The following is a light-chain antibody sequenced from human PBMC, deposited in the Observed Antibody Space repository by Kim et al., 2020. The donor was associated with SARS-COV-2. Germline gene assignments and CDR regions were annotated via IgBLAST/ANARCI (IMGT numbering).Light chain of an antibody. J-gene: IGLJ2*01. CDR1: RPNIGSNA. CDR3: SSYTGSSTVV. V-gene: IGLV1-44*01. CDR2: NIS. Sequence: PGQRVTISCSGNRPNIGSNAVTWCQQLPGTAPKLLICNISQRPSGVPDRFSGSKSGNTASLTISGLQAEDEGDYYCSSYTGSSTVVFGGGTQLTVL.